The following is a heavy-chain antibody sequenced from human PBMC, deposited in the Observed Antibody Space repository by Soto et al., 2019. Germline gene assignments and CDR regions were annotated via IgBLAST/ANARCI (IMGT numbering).Heavy chain of an antibody. D-gene: IGHD2-8*01. CDR1: SGSISSSNW. V-gene: IGHV4-4*02. CDR3: ARGYCTNAVCHRRYYYYMDV. CDR2: IYHSGST. J-gene: IGHJ6*03. Sequence: QVQLQESGPGLVKPSGTLSLTCAVSSGSISSSNWWSWVRQPPGKGLEWIGEIYHSGSTNYNPSLKSRFSISVDKSKYQCSLKQSPVTAADTAVYYCARGYCTNAVCHRRYYYYMDVWGKGTTVTVSS.